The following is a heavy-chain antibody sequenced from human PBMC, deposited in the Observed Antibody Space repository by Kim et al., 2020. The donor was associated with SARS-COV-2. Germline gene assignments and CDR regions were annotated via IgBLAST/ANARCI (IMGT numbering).Heavy chain of an antibody. D-gene: IGHD2-15*01. V-gene: IGHV4-34*01. CDR3: ARVLGYCSGGSCHNWFDP. CDR2: INHSGST. Sequence: SETLSLTCDVYGGSFSGYYWSWIRQPPGKGLEWIGEINHSGSTNYNPSLKSRVTISVDTSKNQFSLKLSSVTAADTAVYYCARVLGYCSGGSCHNWFDPWGQGTLVTVSS. CDR1: GGSFSGYY. J-gene: IGHJ5*02.